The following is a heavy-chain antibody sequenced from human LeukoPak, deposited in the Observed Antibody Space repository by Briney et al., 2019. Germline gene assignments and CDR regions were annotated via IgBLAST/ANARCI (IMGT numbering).Heavy chain of an antibody. CDR3: GRSRTTVVTDFEY. CDR2: ISNSGGST. CDR1: GFTFSSCA. Sequence: PGGSLRLSCAASGFTFSSCAMSWVRQTPGGGLEWVSTISNSGGSTYYADSVRGRFTISRDNSQNTLSLHMNSLTADDTAVYYCGRSRTTVVTDFEYWGQGTLVTVSS. J-gene: IGHJ4*02. D-gene: IGHD4-23*01. V-gene: IGHV3-23*01.